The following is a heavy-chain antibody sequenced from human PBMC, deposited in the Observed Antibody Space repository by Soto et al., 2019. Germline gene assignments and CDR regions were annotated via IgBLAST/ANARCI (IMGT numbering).Heavy chain of an antibody. CDR2: IYHSGST. CDR1: GGSISSGGYS. D-gene: IGHD4-17*01. J-gene: IGHJ4*02. V-gene: IGHV4-30-2*01. CDR3: ARAMTTVTTIDY. Sequence: QLQLQESGSRLVKPSQTLSLTCAVSGGSISSGGYSWSWIRQPPGKGLEWIGYIYHSGSTYYNPSLKSRVTISVDRSKNQFSLKLSSVTAADTAVYYCARAMTTVTTIDYWGQGTLVTVSS.